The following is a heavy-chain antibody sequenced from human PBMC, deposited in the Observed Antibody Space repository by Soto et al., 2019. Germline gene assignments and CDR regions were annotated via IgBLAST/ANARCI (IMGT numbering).Heavy chain of an antibody. D-gene: IGHD6-19*01. Sequence: QVQLQEPGPGLVKPSETLSLTCTVSGVSISGSSWSWIRQPPGKRLEWIGYFLSSGSTNYNPSLGSRVTISVDTSKNQFSLNLTSVTAADTAVYFCVRGNGWYHPWGQGTLVTVSS. CDR1: GVSISGSS. V-gene: IGHV4-59*01. CDR2: FLSSGST. CDR3: VRGNGWYHP. J-gene: IGHJ5*02.